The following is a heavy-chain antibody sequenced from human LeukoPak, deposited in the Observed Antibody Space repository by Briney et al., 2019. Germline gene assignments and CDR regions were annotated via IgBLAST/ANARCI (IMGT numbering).Heavy chain of an antibody. CDR3: AREGAHCSSTSCYGLRAFDV. J-gene: IGHJ3*01. CDR2: IKQDGGEK. Sequence: GGSLRLSCAASEFTLNTYWMSWVRQAPGKGLEWVANIKQDGGEKYYMDSVKGRFTISRDNARNSLYLQMNSLRAEDTAVYYCAREGAHCSSTSCYGLRAFDVWGQGTVVTVPS. D-gene: IGHD2-2*01. CDR1: EFTLNTYW. V-gene: IGHV3-7*01.